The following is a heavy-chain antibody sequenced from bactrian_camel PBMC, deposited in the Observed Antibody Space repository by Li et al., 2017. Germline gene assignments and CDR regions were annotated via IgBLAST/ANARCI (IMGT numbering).Heavy chain of an antibody. J-gene: IGHJ6*01. D-gene: IGHD5*01. CDR3: TTRGVDFETYDTGFGY. V-gene: IGHV3S1*01. CDR1: KSTYSNNW. CDR2: VYTGDGKT. Sequence: VQLVESGGGSVQAGGSLRLSCAASKSTYSNNWMHWVRQAPGKGLEWVSTVYTGDGKTYSADSVKGRFTISRDNAKNTLYLQLNSLKSEDMAMYFCTTRGVDFETYDTGFGYWGRGTQVTVS.